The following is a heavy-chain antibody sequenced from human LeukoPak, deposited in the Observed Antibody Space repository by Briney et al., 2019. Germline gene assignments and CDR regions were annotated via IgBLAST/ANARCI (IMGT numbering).Heavy chain of an antibody. V-gene: IGHV3-7*01. CDR3: AKDPGAHYYGSGSYRRGSYFDY. J-gene: IGHJ4*02. Sequence: TGGSLRLSCAASGFTFSSYWMSWVRQAPGQGLEWVAIIREDGGEKSSVDSVKGRFTISRDNAMNSLYLQMNSLRAEDTAVYYCAKDPGAHYYGSGSYRRGSYFDYWGQGTLVTVSS. CDR2: IREDGGEK. D-gene: IGHD3-10*01. CDR1: GFTFSSYW.